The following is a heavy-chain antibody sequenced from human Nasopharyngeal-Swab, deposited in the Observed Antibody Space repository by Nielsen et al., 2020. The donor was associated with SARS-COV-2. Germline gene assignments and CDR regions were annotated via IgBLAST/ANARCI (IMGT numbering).Heavy chain of an antibody. CDR1: GFTFSSYG. V-gene: IGHV3-33*06. J-gene: IGHJ3*02. Sequence: GESLKISCAASGFTFSSYGMHWVRQAPGKGLEWVAVIWYDGSNKYYADSVKGRFTISRDNSKNTLYLQMNSLRAEDTAVYYCAKEPSKGVVITTGAFDIWGQGTMVTVSS. D-gene: IGHD3-22*01. CDR3: AKEPSKGVVITTGAFDI. CDR2: IWYDGSNK.